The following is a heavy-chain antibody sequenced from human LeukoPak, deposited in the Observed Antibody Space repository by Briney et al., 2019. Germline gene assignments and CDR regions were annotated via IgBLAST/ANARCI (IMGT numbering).Heavy chain of an antibody. V-gene: IGHV1-3*01. D-gene: IGHD6-13*01. CDR2: INAGNGNT. J-gene: IGHJ4*02. Sequence: ASVKVSCKASGYTFTSYAMHWVRQAPGQRLEWMGWINAGNGNTKYSQKFQGRVTITRDTSASTAYMELSSLRSEDTAVYYCVRDVVPYSSNWYYFDYWGQGTLVTVSS. CDR1: GYTFTSYA. CDR3: VRDVVPYSSNWYYFDY.